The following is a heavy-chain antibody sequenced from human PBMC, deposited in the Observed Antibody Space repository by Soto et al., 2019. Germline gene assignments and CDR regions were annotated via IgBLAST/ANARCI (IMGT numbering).Heavy chain of an antibody. CDR3: AKGPIFGVENIYDY. Sequence: EVQLLESGGGLVQPGGSLRLSCAASGFTFSSYDMSWVRQAPGKGLEWVSGMSGNGGSAYYADSGKGRFTISRDNTKKTLYLQMNSLRSEDKALYYCAKGPIFGVENIYDYWGQGTLVTVSS. J-gene: IGHJ4*02. CDR1: GFTFSSYD. V-gene: IGHV3-23*01. D-gene: IGHD3-3*01. CDR2: MSGNGGSA.